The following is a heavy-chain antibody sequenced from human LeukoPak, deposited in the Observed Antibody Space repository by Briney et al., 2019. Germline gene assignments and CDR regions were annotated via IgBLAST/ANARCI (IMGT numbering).Heavy chain of an antibody. CDR3: AKAPPYKKYFDY. CDR2: IATNGGSR. D-gene: IGHD5-24*01. V-gene: IGHV3-23*01. J-gene: IGHJ4*02. CDR1: GFTFSTSA. Sequence: AGGSLRLSCAVSGFTFSTSAMSWVRQTPGKGLEWVSAIATNGGSREYRDSVKGRFTISRDNSKNTLYLQMNSLRAEVTAVYYFAKAPPYKKYFDYWGQGTLVTVSS.